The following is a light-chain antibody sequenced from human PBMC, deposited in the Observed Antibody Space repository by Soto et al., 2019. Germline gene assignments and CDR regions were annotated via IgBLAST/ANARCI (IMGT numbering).Light chain of an antibody. J-gene: IGKJ1*01. CDR2: EAY. V-gene: IGKV1-27*01. CDR3: QTFDSAPQT. Sequence: EIQMTQSASTLSGSVGDRSTSTGLASQTIRHYLAWYQQKPGKVRKLLIYEAYNLQSGVPSRFRGGGSGTEFTLTISSLQPEDVATYYCQTFDSAPQTVGQVTKVEIK. CDR1: QTIRHY.